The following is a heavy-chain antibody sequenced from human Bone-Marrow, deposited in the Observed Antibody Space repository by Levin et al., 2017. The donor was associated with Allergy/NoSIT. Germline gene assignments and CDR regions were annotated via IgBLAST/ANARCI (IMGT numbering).Heavy chain of an antibody. J-gene: IGHJ4*02. D-gene: IGHD4-17*01. CDR2: ISDSGHTA. V-gene: IGHV3-23*01. Sequence: LSLTCAASGFMFSTYAMSWVRQAPGKGLEWVSGISDSGHTAYYADSVKGRFTISRDNSENTLYLQMNNLKADDTAVYDCAKPYMTTVTTVVVSWGQGTLVSVSS. CDR1: GFMFSTYA. CDR3: AKPYMTTVTTVVVS.